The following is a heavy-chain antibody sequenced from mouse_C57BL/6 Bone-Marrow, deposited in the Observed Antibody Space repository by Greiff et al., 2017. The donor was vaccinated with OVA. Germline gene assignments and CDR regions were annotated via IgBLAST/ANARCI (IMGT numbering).Heavy chain of an antibody. V-gene: IGHV10-1*01. Sequence: EVQLVESGGGLVQPKGSLKLSCAASGFSFNTYAMNWVRQAPGKGLEWVARIRSKSNNYATYYADSVKDRFTISRDDSESMLYLQMNNLKTEDTAMYYCVRLTTGRGFYWYFDVWGTGTTVTVSS. J-gene: IGHJ1*03. CDR3: VRLTTGRGFYWYFDV. D-gene: IGHD4-1*02. CDR2: IRSKSNNYAT. CDR1: GFSFNTYA.